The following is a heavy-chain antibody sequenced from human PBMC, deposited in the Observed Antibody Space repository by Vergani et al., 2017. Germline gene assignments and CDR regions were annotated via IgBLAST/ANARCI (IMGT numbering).Heavy chain of an antibody. D-gene: IGHD6-13*01. CDR3: ARVFTAAGTRYFDY. V-gene: IGHV3-30*04. CDR2: ISYEGSNK. CDR1: GFTFCSYA. J-gene: IGHJ4*02. Sequence: QVQLVESGGGVVQPGRSLRLSCAASGFTFCSYAMHWVRQTPGKGLEWVADISYEGSNKYYADSVKGRFSISRDNSKNTLYLQMNSLRAEDTAVYYCARVFTAAGTRYFDYWGQGTLVTVSS.